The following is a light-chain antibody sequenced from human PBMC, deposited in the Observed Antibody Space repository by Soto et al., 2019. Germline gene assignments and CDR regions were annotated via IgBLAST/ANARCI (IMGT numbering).Light chain of an antibody. CDR3: QQFSSYPLT. J-gene: IGKJ4*01. CDR2: DAS. V-gene: IGKV3-20*01. Sequence: IGLKQSPGTLSLSPGERATLSCRASQTVRNNYLAWYQQKPGQAPRLLIYDASSRATGIPDRFSGGGSGTDFTLTISRLEPEDFAVYYCQQFSSYPLTFGGGTKVDIK. CDR1: QTVRNNY.